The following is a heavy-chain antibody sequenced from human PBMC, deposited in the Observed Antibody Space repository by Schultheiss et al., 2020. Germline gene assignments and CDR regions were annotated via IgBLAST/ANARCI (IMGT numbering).Heavy chain of an antibody. D-gene: IGHD3-9*01. V-gene: IGHV3-7*01. Sequence: GGSLRLSCAASGFTFSSYWMSWVRQAPGKGLEWVANIKQDGSEKYYVDSVKGRFTISRDNAKNSLYLQMNSLRAEDTAVYYCARGDYDILTGYYHYDYWGQGTLVTVSS. CDR3: ARGDYDILTGYYHYDY. J-gene: IGHJ4*02. CDR1: GFTFSSYW. CDR2: IKQDGSEK.